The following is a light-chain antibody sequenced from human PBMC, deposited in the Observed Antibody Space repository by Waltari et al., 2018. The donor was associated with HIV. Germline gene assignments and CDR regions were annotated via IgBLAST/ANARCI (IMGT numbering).Light chain of an antibody. J-gene: IGLJ2*01. Sequence: QSALTQPRSVSGSPGQSVTISCTGTSSAVGGYDSVSWYQQHQGKAPKLMIYDVSKRPSGVPDRFSGSKSGNTASLTISGLQAEDEADYYCCSYAGSFTYVVFGGGTKLTVL. CDR1: SSAVGGYDS. CDR2: DVS. V-gene: IGLV2-11*01. CDR3: CSYAGSFTYVV.